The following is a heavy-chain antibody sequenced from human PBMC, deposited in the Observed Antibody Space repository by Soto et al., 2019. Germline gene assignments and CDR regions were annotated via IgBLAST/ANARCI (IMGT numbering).Heavy chain of an antibody. V-gene: IGHV1-69*13. CDR1: GGTFSSYA. Sequence: SVKVSWKASGGTFSSYAISWVRQAPGQGLEWMGGIIPIFGTANYAQKYQGRVTITADESTSTAYMELSSLRSEDTAVYYCARLSGYVPQGYYYESSGYAWGKGTLVTVSS. CDR3: ARLSGYVPQGYYYESSGYA. D-gene: IGHD3-22*01. J-gene: IGHJ5*02. CDR2: IIPIFGTA.